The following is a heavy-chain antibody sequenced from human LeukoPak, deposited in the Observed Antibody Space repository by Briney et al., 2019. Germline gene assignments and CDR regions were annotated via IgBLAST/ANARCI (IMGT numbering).Heavy chain of an antibody. J-gene: IGHJ4*02. V-gene: IGHV4-39*07. CDR2: IYYSGST. CDR1: GGSISSSSYY. Sequence: SETLSLTCTVSGGSISSSSYYWGWIRQPPGKGLEWIGSIYYSGSTNYNPSLKSRVTISVDTSKNQFSLKLSSVTAADTAVYYCARGYYYGSGSYYAYWGQGTLVTVSS. CDR3: ARGYYYGSGSYYAY. D-gene: IGHD3-10*01.